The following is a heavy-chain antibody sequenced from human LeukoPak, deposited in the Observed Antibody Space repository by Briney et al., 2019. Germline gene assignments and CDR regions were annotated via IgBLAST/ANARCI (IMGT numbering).Heavy chain of an antibody. Sequence: ASVKVSCKASGYTFSNYGISWVRQAPGQGLEWMGWSSPYNGKTNYAQKLQGRVTMTTDTSTSTAYMELRSLRSDDTAMYYCARGLLTFGGVIWGPQALEYFQHWGQGTLVTVSS. V-gene: IGHV1-18*01. CDR2: SSPYNGKT. J-gene: IGHJ1*01. D-gene: IGHD3-16*02. CDR3: ARGLLTFGGVIWGPQALEYFQH. CDR1: GYTFSNYG.